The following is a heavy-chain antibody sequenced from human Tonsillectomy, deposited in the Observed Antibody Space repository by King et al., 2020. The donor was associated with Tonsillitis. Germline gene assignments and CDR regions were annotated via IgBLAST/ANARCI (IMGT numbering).Heavy chain of an antibody. J-gene: IGHJ4*02. V-gene: IGHV5-51*01. D-gene: IGHD3-22*01. CDR3: ARGEVGYYYDSSGEYYFDY. CDR2: IYPGDSYT. Sequence: VQLVESGAEVKKPGESLKISCKGSGYSFTSYWIGWVRQMPGKGLEWMGIIYPGDSYTRYSPSFQGQVTISADKSISTAYLQWSSLKASDTAMYYCARGEVGYYYDSSGEYYFDYWGQGTLVTVSS. CDR1: GYSFTSYW.